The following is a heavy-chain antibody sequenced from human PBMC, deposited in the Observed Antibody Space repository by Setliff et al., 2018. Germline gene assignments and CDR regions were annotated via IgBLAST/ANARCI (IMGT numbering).Heavy chain of an antibody. D-gene: IGHD3-3*01. CDR3: ARGALVLQFLEWLPRFYYMDV. J-gene: IGHJ6*03. V-gene: IGHV1-8*02. CDR1: GYTFTAYD. CDR2: MNPNSGRT. Sequence: ASVKVSCKASGYTFTAYDIVWVRQATGQGLEWMGWMNPNSGRTGYPQKFQGRVTMTRNTSISTAYMELSSLRSEDTAVYFCARGALVLQFLEWLPRFYYMDVWGKGTTFTVSS.